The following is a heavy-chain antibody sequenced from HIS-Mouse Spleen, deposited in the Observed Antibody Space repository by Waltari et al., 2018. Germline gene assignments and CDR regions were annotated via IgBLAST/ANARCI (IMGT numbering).Heavy chain of an antibody. V-gene: IGHV4-39*07. CDR1: GGSISSSSYY. CDR3: AREIPYSSSWYDWYFDL. D-gene: IGHD6-13*01. Sequence: QLQLQESGPGLVKPSETLSLTCTVSGGSISSSSYYWGWIRQPPGKGLEWIGSIYYMWSTYYNPTLKSRVTISVDTSKNQFSLKLSSVTAADTAVYYCAREIPYSSSWYDWYFDLWGRGTLVTVSS. J-gene: IGHJ2*01. CDR2: IYYMWST.